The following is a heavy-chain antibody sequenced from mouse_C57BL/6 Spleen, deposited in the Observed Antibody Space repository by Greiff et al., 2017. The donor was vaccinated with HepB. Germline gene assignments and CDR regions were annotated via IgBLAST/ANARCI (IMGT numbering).Heavy chain of an antibody. CDR2: IDPETGGT. CDR3: TRGDYYGSSAMDY. V-gene: IGHV1-15*01. CDR1: GYTFTDYE. J-gene: IGHJ4*01. Sequence: VQLVESGAELVRPGASVTLSCKASGYTFTDYEMHWVKQTPVHGLEWIGAIDPETGGTAYNQKFKGKAILTADKSSSTAYMELRSLTSEDSAVYDCTRGDYYGSSAMDYWGQGTSVTVSS. D-gene: IGHD1-1*01.